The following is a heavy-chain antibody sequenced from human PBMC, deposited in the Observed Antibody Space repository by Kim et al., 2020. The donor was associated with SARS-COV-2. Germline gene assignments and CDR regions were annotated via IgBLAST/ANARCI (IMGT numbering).Heavy chain of an antibody. CDR1: GFTFSSYG. J-gene: IGHJ6*01. CDR3: AKDPSPLLLWHRPVDV. Sequence: GGSLRLSCAASGFTFSSYGMHWVRQAPGKGLEWVAVISYDGSNKYYADSVKGRFTISRDNSKNTLYLQMNSLRAEDTAVYYCAKDPSPLLLWHRPVDVWG. V-gene: IGHV3-30*18. CDR2: ISYDGSNK. D-gene: IGHD3-10*01.